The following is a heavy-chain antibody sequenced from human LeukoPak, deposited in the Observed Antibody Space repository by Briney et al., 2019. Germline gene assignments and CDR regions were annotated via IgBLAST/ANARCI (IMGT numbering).Heavy chain of an antibody. Sequence: PSETLSLTCSVSGGSVSSYYWSWIRQSPGKGLEWIGYIHNSGRTNYNPSLKSRITTSLDTSKNQFSLKLSSVTAADTAVYYCARVGSGSFDYWGQGTLVTVSS. CDR1: GGSVSSYY. J-gene: IGHJ4*02. D-gene: IGHD1-1*01. CDR2: IHNSGRT. V-gene: IGHV4-59*02. CDR3: ARVGSGSFDY.